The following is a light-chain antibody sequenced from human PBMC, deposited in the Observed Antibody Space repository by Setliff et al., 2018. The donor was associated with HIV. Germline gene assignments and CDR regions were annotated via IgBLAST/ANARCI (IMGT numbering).Light chain of an antibody. CDR1: SSDVGGYNY. CDR2: DVS. V-gene: IGLV2-14*03. Sequence: QSVLTQPASVSGSPGQSITISCTGTSSDVGGYNYVSWYQQHPDKAPKLMIYDVSNRPSGVSNRFSGSKSGNTASLTISGLQAEDEADYYCSSYTAYGTLVFGGGTKGTVL. J-gene: IGLJ2*01. CDR3: SSYTAYGTLV.